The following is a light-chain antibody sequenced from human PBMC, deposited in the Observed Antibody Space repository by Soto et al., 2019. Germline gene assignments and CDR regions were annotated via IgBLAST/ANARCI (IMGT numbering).Light chain of an antibody. J-gene: IGLJ1*01. V-gene: IGLV2-14*01. CDR1: NSDVGGYNY. CDR2: EVT. CDR3: GAYTSSNTRV. Sequence: QSALTQPASVSGSPGQSITISCTGTNSDVGGYNYVSWYQQHPGKAPKLMIFEVTNRPSGVSNRFSGSKSGNTASLTISGLQAEDEADYYCGAYTSSNTRVFGTGTKLTVL.